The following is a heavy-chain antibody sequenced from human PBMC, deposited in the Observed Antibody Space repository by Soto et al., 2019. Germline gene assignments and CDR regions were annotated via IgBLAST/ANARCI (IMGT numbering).Heavy chain of an antibody. CDR2: IDPSESYT. Sequence: EVQLVPSGAEVKKPGESLPISCKGSGYKFIGYWISWVRQMPGKGLEWVGRIDPSESYTSYSPSFQGHVTISVDKSISTAYLQWRSLQASDTAKYYCVRHGNGTPYYFDFWGRGTLVPVSS. J-gene: IGHJ4*02. CDR1: GYKFIGYW. D-gene: IGHD1-1*01. V-gene: IGHV5-10-1*03. CDR3: VRHGNGTPYYFDF.